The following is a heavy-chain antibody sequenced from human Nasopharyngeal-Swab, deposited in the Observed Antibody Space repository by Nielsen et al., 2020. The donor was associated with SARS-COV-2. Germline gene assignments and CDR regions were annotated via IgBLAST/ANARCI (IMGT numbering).Heavy chain of an antibody. V-gene: IGHV3-53*01. CDR3: ARSRLPGVFSVTASWYFDL. J-gene: IGHJ2*01. CDR2: IYSGGSR. Sequence: VCHAPRKGLEWVSVIYSGGSRHYADSVKGRFTISRDNSKNALYLQMNSLGAEDTAVYYCARSRLPGVFSVTASWYFDLWGRGTLVTVSS. D-gene: IGHD2-21*02.